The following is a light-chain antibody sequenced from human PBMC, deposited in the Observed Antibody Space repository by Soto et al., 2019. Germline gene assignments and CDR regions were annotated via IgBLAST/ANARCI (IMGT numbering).Light chain of an antibody. CDR1: QSVRSN. CDR2: GAS. CDR3: QQYNNRPPIT. V-gene: IGKV3-15*01. J-gene: IGKJ5*01. Sequence: EVVMTQSPATLSVSPGERATLSCRASQSVRSNLAWYQQKPGQSPRLLIYGASTRATGIPARFSGSGSGTEFTLTISSLQSEDFAVYYCQQYNNRPPITLGQGTRLEIK.